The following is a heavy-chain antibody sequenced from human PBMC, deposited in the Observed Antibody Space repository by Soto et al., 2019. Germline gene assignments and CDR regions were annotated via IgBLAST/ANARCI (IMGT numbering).Heavy chain of an antibody. D-gene: IGHD3-16*01. CDR2: IYSEGNT. CDR1: GFSVSGNY. Sequence: PVGSLRLSCAASGFSVSGNYMSWVRQAPGEGLEWVSVIYSEGNTSYTAYVKGRFTVTSDRSMNTLYLQLNSMRAEDTAPLYCGRNWGGAGGISWYWDLWGRGTLVTVSS. CDR3: GRNWGGAGGISWYWDL. J-gene: IGHJ2*01. V-gene: IGHV3-53*01.